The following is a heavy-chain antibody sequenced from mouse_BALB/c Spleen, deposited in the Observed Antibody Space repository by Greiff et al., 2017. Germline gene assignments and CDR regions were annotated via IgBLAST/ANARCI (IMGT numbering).Heavy chain of an antibody. D-gene: IGHD3-2*02. CDR1: GYTFTSYW. CDR2: IDPSDSYT. J-gene: IGHJ2*01. Sequence: QVQLQQPGAELVKPGASVKLSCKASGYTFTSYWMHWVKQRPGQGLEWIGEIDPSDSYTNYNQKFKGKATLTVDKSSSTAYMQLSSLTSEDSAVYYCARGDSQFDYWGEGTTLTVSS. V-gene: IGHV1-69*02. CDR3: ARGDSQFDY.